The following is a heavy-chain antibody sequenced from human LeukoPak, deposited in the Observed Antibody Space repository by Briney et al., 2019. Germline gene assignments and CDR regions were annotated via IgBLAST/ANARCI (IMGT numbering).Heavy chain of an antibody. J-gene: IGHJ5*02. CDR1: GYSFTSYW. D-gene: IGHD4-17*01. V-gene: IGHV5-51*01. CDR2: IYPGDSDT. Sequence: GESLKISCKGSGYSFTSYWIGWVRQMPGKGLEWMGIIYPGDSDTRYSPSFQGQVTISADKSISTAYQQWSSLKASDTAMYYCAREDDYGDHGGWFDPWGQGTLVTVSS. CDR3: AREDDYGDHGGWFDP.